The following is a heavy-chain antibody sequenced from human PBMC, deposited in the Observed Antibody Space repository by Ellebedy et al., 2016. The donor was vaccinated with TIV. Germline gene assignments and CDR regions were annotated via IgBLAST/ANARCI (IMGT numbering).Heavy chain of an antibody. V-gene: IGHV3-11*01. CDR1: GFTFSDYY. D-gene: IGHD6-13*01. CDR2: ISSSGSTI. CDR3: ARDRGIAAADYYYYMDV. Sequence: GGSLRLXXAASGFTFSDYYMSWIRQAPGKGLEWVSYISSSGSTIYYADSVKGRFTISRDNAKNSLYLQMNSLRAEDTAVYYCARDRGIAAADYYYYMDVWGKGTTVTVSS. J-gene: IGHJ6*03.